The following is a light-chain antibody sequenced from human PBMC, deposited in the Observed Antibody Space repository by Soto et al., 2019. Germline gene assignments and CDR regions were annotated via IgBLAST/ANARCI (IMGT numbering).Light chain of an antibody. CDR3: CSYAGSSTYVV. Sequence: QSALTQPASVSGSPGQSITISCTGTISDVGSYNLVSWYQQHPGKAPKLMIYEGSKRPSGVSNRLSGSKSGNTASLTISGLPAEDEADYYCCSYAGSSTYVVFGGGTKLTVL. J-gene: IGLJ2*01. V-gene: IGLV2-23*01. CDR1: ISDVGSYNL. CDR2: EGS.